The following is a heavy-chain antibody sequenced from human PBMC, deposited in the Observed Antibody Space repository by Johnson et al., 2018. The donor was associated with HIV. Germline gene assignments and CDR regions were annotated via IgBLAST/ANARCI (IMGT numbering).Heavy chain of an antibody. V-gene: IGHV3-13*01. J-gene: IGHJ3*02. CDR1: GFTLTTHW. D-gene: IGHD1-26*01. CDR2: FGSAGDT. CDR3: ARVWEGAFDI. Sequence: VQLVESGGGLVQPGGSLRLSCAASGFTLTTHWMHWVRQAPGKGLGWVSAFGSAGDTYYPGSVKGPFTISRESAKNSLYLQMNSLRAGDTAVYYCARVWEGAFDIWGQGTMVTVSS.